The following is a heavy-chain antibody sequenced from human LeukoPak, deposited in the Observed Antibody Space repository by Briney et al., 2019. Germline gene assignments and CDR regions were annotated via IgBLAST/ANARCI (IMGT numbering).Heavy chain of an antibody. D-gene: IGHD2-2*01. Sequence: GGSPELSGAASGFPFSSYGMHWVRQAPGKGLEWVAVIWYDGSNKYYADSVKGRFTISRDNSKNTLYLQMNSLRAEDTAVYYCARDGDTYCSSTSCYEVDYWGQGTPVTVSS. CDR2: IWYDGSNK. CDR3: ARDGDTYCSSTSCYEVDY. J-gene: IGHJ4*02. V-gene: IGHV3-33*01. CDR1: GFPFSSYG.